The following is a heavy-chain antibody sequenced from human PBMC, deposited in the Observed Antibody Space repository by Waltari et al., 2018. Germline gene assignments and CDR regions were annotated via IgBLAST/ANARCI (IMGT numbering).Heavy chain of an antibody. D-gene: IGHD2-21*01. CDR3: ALDRGALWMDV. J-gene: IGHJ6*02. CDR2: SNPRGGST. V-gene: IGHV1-46*01. CDR1: EYTFTSSY. Sequence: QVQLVQSGAEVKKPGASVKISCKTSEYTFTSSYIHWVRQAPGQGLEWMGISNPRGGSTIDGQKVQGRVTMTRDTSTSTVYMELSSLRSEDTAVYYCALDRGALWMDVWGQGTTVTVSS.